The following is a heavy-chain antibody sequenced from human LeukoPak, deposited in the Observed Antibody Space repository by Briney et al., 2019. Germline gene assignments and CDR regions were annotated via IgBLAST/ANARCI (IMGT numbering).Heavy chain of an antibody. CDR3: ASTIKALDIVVVPAAIAFDY. CDR1: GGSFSGYY. CDR2: IYYSGST. Sequence: SETLSLTCAVYGGSFSGYYWGWIRQPPGKGLEWIGSIYYSGSTYYNPSLKSRVTISVDTSKNQFSLKLSSVTAADTAVYYCASTIKALDIVVVPAAIAFDYWGQGTLVTVSS. J-gene: IGHJ4*02. D-gene: IGHD2-2*01. V-gene: IGHV4-39*01.